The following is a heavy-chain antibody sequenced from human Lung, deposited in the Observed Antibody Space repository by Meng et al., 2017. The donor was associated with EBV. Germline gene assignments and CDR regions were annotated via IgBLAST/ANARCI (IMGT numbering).Heavy chain of an antibody. J-gene: IGHJ4*02. CDR2: QCHADDT. Sequence: QRQLRDAGPGLVKPSETLSLTCTVSGGPISRTGTCGGWIRQPPGKGLEWIGSQCHADDTYYNPSLMGRVTISVDTSKNQVSLKLTSVTAADTSIYYCVRHTFSGNPGGIDSWGQGSLVTVSS. CDR1: GGPISRTGTC. CDR3: VRHTFSGNPGGIDS. V-gene: IGHV4-39*01. D-gene: IGHD4-23*01.